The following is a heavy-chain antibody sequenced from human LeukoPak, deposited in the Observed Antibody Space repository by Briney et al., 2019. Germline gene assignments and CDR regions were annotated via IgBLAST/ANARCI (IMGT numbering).Heavy chain of an antibody. V-gene: IGHV4-30-4*01. J-gene: IGHJ6*02. Sequence: SETLSLTCTVSGGSISSGDYYWSWIRQPPGKGVEWIGYIYYSGSTYYNPSLKSRVTISVDTSKNQFSLKLSSVTAADTAVYYCARVPRYYYGMDVWGQGTTVTVSS. CDR3: ARVPRYYYGMDV. CDR2: IYYSGST. CDR1: GGSISSGDYY.